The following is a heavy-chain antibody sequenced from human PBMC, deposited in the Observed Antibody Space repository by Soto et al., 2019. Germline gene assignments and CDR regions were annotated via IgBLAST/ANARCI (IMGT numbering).Heavy chain of an antibody. V-gene: IGHV4-34*01. CDR1: GGSFSGYY. CDR3: ARVGIAAAGIPFGYYYYYGMDV. Sequence: SETLSLTCAVYGGSFSGYYWSWIRQPPGKGLEWIGEINHSGSTNYNPSLKSRVTISVDTSKNQFSLKLSSVTAADTAVYYCARVGIAAAGIPFGYYYYYGMDVWGQGTTVTVSS. J-gene: IGHJ6*02. CDR2: INHSGST. D-gene: IGHD6-13*01.